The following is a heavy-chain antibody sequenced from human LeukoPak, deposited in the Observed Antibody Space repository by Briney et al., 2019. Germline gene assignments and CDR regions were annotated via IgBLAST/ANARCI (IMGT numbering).Heavy chain of an antibody. D-gene: IGHD3-22*01. Sequence: TGGSLRLSCAASGFTFRSFDMHWVRHATGKGREGVSAIGTAGDTYYPGSVKRRFTISRENAKNSLYLQMNTLTARDTAVYYCARGAYYYDSSGYGMDVWGQGTTVTVS. CDR1: GFTFRSFD. CDR2: IGTAGDT. J-gene: IGHJ6*02. V-gene: IGHV3-13*01. CDR3: ARGAYYYDSSGYGMDV.